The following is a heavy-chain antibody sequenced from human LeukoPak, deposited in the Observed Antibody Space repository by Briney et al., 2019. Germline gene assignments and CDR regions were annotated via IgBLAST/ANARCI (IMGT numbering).Heavy chain of an antibody. CDR2: ISGSGDST. J-gene: IGHJ4*02. Sequence: GGSLRLSCAASGFTFSSYAMSWVRQAPGKGLEWVSAISGSGDSTYYADSMKGRFTISRDNSKNTLYLQMNSLRAEDTAVYYCAIKGYNWNDREDDYWGQGTLVTVSS. CDR1: GFTFSSYA. CDR3: AIKGYNWNDREDDY. V-gene: IGHV3-23*01. D-gene: IGHD1-1*01.